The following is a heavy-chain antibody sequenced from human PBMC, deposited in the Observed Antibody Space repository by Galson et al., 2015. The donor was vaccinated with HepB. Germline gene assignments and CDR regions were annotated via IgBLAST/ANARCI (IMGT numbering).Heavy chain of an antibody. CDR2: INAGNGNT. D-gene: IGHD3-9*01. CDR1: GYTFTSYA. CDR3: ARSGLGDGTYYDILTGYYYYFDY. J-gene: IGHJ4*02. V-gene: IGHV1-3*01. Sequence: SVKVSCKASGYTFTSYAMHWVRQAPGQRLEWMGWINAGNGNTKYSQKFQGRVTITRDTSASTAYMELSSLRSEDTVVYYCARSGLGDGTYYDILTGYYYYFDYWGQGTLVTVSS.